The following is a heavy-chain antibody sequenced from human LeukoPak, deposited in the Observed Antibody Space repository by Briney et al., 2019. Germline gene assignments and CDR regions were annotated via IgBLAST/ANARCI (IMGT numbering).Heavy chain of an antibody. J-gene: IGHJ3*02. Sequence: SETLSLTCTVSGGSISSYYWSWIRQPPGKGLEWIGYIYYSGSTNYNPSLKSRVTISVDTSKNQFSLKLSSVTAADTAVYYCASDWGPMIVVPRAFDIWGQGTMVTVSS. CDR2: IYYSGST. D-gene: IGHD3-22*01. CDR3: ASDWGPMIVVPRAFDI. V-gene: IGHV4-59*01. CDR1: GGSISSYY.